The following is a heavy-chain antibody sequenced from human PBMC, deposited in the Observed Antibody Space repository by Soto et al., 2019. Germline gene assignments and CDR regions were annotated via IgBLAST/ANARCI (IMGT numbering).Heavy chain of an antibody. CDR2: ISYDGSNK. D-gene: IGHD4-17*01. V-gene: IGHV3-30*18. Sequence: GGSLRLSCAASGFTFSSYGMHWVRQAPGKGLEWVAVISYDGSNKYYADSVKGRFTISRDNSKNTLYLQMNSLRAEDTAVYYCAKGPTVVTPDFTYYFDYWGQGTLVTVSS. CDR3: AKGPTVVTPDFTYYFDY. J-gene: IGHJ4*02. CDR1: GFTFSSYG.